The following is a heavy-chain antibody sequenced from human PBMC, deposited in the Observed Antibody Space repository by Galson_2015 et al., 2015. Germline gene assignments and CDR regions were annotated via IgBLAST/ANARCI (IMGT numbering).Heavy chain of an antibody. D-gene: IGHD2-21*01. CDR2: ISARDGGT. CDR1: GFTFSSYA. V-gene: IGHV3-23*01. J-gene: IGHJ4*02. CDR3: ARGFADYFDY. Sequence: SLRVSCAASGFTFSSYAMSWVRQAPGKGLEWVSVISARDGGTYYADSVRGRFTISRDNFKNMLYVQMNKLRAEDTAVYYCARGFADYFDYWGQGTLVTVSS.